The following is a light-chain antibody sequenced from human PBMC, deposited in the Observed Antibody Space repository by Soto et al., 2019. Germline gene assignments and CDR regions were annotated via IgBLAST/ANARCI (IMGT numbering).Light chain of an antibody. J-gene: IGKJ5*01. CDR1: QRVSSSQ. CDR2: GAS. CDR3: QHNGRSRIT. Sequence: VLTQSPPTLSLSPGERATLSCRASQRVSSSQLAWYQQKPGQAPRLLVYGASSRATGISDRFSGSGSATDFTLTVSSLQPEDFALYYCQHNGRSRITFGLGTRLE. V-gene: IGKV3-20*01.